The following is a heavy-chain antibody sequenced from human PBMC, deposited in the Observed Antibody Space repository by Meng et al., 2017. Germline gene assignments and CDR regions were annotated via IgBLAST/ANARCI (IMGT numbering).Heavy chain of an antibody. J-gene: IGHJ5*02. CDR2: INPHSGGT. D-gene: IGHD6-19*01. CDR3: ARRVAVAGNTSRVRWFDP. CDR1: GYTFTDYY. Sequence: QGQLVESGAEVKKPGASVKVSCKASGYTFTDYYLHWVRQAPGQGLEWMGWINPHSGGTYFAQNFQGRVTLTSDTSISTAYMELSRLRSDDMAMYYCARRVAVAGNTSRVRWFDPWGQGTLVTVSS. V-gene: IGHV1-2*02.